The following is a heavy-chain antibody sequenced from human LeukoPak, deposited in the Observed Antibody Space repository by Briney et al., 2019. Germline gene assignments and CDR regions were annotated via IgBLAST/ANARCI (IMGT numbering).Heavy chain of an antibody. D-gene: IGHD6-13*01. V-gene: IGHV3-21*01. Sequence: GGSLRLSCGASGFTFGTYAMTWVRQSPGKGLEWVSTIRSTSNYIYYAASVKGRFTISRDNPKNSLYLQMNSLRAEDTAVYYCARLGGIAADSAFDIWGHGTLVTVSS. J-gene: IGHJ3*02. CDR1: GFTFGTYA. CDR3: ARLGGIAADSAFDI. CDR2: IRSTSNYI.